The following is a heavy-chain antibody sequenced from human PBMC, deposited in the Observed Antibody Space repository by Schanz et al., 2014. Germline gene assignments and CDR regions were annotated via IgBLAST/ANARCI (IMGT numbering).Heavy chain of an antibody. CDR3: ARGGFGEVSYFDY. Sequence: EVHLVESGGGLVQPGGSLRLSCAASGITFSSHSFNWVRQAPGKGLEWISYITYNGGTIYYADSVKGRFTISRDNAKNSLYLQMNSLRAEDTAVYYCARGGFGEVSYFDYWGQGTLXTVSS. CDR2: ITYNGGTI. V-gene: IGHV3-48*01. D-gene: IGHD3-10*01. CDR1: GITFSSHS. J-gene: IGHJ4*02.